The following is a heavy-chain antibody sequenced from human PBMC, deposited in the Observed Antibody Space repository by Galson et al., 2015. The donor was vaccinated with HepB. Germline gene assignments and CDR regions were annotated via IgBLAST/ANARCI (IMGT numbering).Heavy chain of an antibody. CDR2: ISIHNINA. D-gene: IGHD3-10*01. CDR3: ASGKYYEAFDT. CDR1: GYTYTNYG. V-gene: IGHV1-18*04. J-gene: IGHJ3*02. Sequence: SVKVSCKASGYTYTNYGVTWVRQAPGQGLEWMGWISIHNINAKNAQRFQGRVTMTTDTSTTTAYMELRSLTSDDTAMYYCASGKYYEAFDTWGLGTMVTVSS.